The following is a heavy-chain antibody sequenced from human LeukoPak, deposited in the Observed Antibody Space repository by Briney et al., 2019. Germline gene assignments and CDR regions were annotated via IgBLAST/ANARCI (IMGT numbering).Heavy chain of an antibody. CDR2: IYYSGST. Sequence: SETLSLTCTVSGGSISSSSYYWGWIRQPPGKGLEWIGSIYYSGSTYYNPSLKSRVTISVDTYKNQFSLKLSSVPAADTAVYYCARDLEMGYWGQGTLVTVSS. CDR1: GGSISSSSYY. D-gene: IGHD3-3*01. J-gene: IGHJ4*02. V-gene: IGHV4-39*02. CDR3: ARDLEMGY.